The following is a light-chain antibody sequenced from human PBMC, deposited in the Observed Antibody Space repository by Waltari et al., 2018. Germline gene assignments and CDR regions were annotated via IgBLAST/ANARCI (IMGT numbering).Light chain of an antibody. CDR3: QACASRLGDGVV. V-gene: IGLV1-40*01. J-gene: IGLJ2*01. CDR1: SSNLGEGHH. CDR2: ANQ. Sequence: QSVLTQPPSVSGTPGQRVTISCTRRSSNLGEGHHVHWYQKIPGTAPQLLIRANQNRPAGVPERVGGSRSGTSACRAIAGRQAEAEGDYNRQACASRLGDGVVFGGGTKVTVL.